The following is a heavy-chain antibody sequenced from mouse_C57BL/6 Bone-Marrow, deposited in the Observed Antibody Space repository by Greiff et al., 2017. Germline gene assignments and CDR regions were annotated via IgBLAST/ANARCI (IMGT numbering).Heavy chain of an antibody. CDR3: APRLYDSTFAY. D-gene: IGHD2-4*01. CDR2: INPNNGGT. Sequence: EVQLQQSGPELVKPGASVKISCKASGYTFTDYYMNWVKQSHGKSLEWIGDINPNNGGTSYNQKFKGKATLTVDKSSSTAYMELRSLTSEDSAVYYCAPRLYDSTFAYWGQGTLVTVSA. J-gene: IGHJ3*01. CDR1: GYTFTDYY. V-gene: IGHV1-26*01.